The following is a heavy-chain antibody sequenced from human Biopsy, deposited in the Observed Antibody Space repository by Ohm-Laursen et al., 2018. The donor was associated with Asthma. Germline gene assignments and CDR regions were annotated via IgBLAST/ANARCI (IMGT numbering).Heavy chain of an antibody. CDR1: GGTFSNLA. V-gene: IGHV1-69*01. J-gene: IGHJ6*02. D-gene: IGHD6-19*01. CDR3: ARCQVGYSSGWSLLLKKIYYSGMDV. CDR2: IITVFGTT. Sequence: SSVKVSCKASGGTFSNLAISGVRQAPGQGLEWLGGIITVFGTTNYAQKIQGRVTITADESTSTAYMEVTSLRSEDTAIYYWARCQVGYSSGWSLLLKKIYYSGMDVWGQGTAVTVSS.